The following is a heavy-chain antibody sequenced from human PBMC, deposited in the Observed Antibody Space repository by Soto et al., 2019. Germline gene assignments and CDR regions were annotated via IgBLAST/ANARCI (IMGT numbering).Heavy chain of an antibody. J-gene: IGHJ6*02. CDR1: GFTFSSYS. V-gene: IGHV3-48*02. D-gene: IGHD2-21*02. CDR2: ISSSSSTI. Sequence: GGSLRLSCAASGFTFSSYSMNWVRQAPGKGLEWVSYISSSSSTIYYADSVKGRFTISRDNAKNSLYLQMNSLRDEDTAVYYCARDLYCGGDCYPYYYYYYGMDVWGQGTTVTVSS. CDR3: ARDLYCGGDCYPYYYYYYGMDV.